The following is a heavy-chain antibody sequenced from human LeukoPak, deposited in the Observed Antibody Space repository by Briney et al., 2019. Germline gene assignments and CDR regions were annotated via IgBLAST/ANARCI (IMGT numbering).Heavy chain of an antibody. Sequence: GASVKVSCKASGYTFTGYYMHRVRQAPEQGLEWMGWINPNSGGTNYAQKFQGRVTMTRDMSTSTDYMELSSLRSEDTAVYYCARDNSVEDIAWWFDPWGQGTLVTVSP. D-gene: IGHD4-23*01. J-gene: IGHJ5*02. V-gene: IGHV1-2*02. CDR3: ARDNSVEDIAWWFDP. CDR1: GYTFTGYY. CDR2: INPNSGGT.